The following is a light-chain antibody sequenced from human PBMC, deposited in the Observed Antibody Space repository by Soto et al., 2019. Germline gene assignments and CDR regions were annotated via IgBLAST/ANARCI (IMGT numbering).Light chain of an antibody. CDR2: GAS. V-gene: IGKV3-20*01. CDR1: QGIGDT. Sequence: EIVMTQSPATLSVSPGEGATLSCRASQGIGDTLAWYQQKPGQTPRPLIHGASSRATGIPDRFSGRGSGTEFTLTISRLEPEDFAVYYCQLYDGSLFTFGPGTKVDIK. CDR3: QLYDGSLFT. J-gene: IGKJ3*01.